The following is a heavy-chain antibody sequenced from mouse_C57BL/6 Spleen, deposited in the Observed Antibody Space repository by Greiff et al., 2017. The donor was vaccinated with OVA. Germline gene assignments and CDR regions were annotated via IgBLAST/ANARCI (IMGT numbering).Heavy chain of an antibody. CDR3: ARGGIAPYWYFDV. J-gene: IGHJ1*03. V-gene: IGHV1-53*01. Sequence: QVQLKESGTELVKPGASVKLSCKASGYTFTSYWMHWVKQRPGQGLEWIGNINPSNGGTNYNEKFKSKATLTVDKSSSTAYMQLSSLTSEDSAVYYCARGGIAPYWYFDVWGTGTTVTVSS. CDR2: INPSNGGT. CDR1: GYTFTSYW.